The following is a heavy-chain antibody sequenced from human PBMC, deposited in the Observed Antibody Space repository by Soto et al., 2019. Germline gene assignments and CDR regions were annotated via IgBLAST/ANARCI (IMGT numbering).Heavy chain of an antibody. CDR2: ISYDGSNK. D-gene: IGHD4-17*01. CDR3: ARDLAVNKYWFDP. CDR1: VFTFSSYA. V-gene: IGHV3-30-3*01. J-gene: IGHJ5*02. Sequence: XGSLRLSCASSVFTFSSYAMHCVRHSPGKWLEWVAVISYDGSNKYYADSVKGRFTISRDNSKNTLYLQMNSLRAEDTAVYYCARDLAVNKYWFDPWGQGTLVTVSS.